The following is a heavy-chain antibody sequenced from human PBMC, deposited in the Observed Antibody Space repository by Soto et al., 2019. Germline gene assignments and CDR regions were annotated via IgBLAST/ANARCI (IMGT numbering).Heavy chain of an antibody. CDR3: ARISRGAYDFDY. V-gene: IGHV2-26*01. CDR2: IFSNDEK. D-gene: IGHD3-16*01. CDR1: GFSLSNINVG. J-gene: IGHJ4*02. Sequence: QVTLKESGPVLVKPTETLTLTCTVSGFSLSNINVGVSWIRQPPGKALEWLAHIFSNDEKSYNTSLKSRLTIXRXTSKSQVVLTMTNMDPVDTATYFCARISRGAYDFDYWGQGTLVTVSS.